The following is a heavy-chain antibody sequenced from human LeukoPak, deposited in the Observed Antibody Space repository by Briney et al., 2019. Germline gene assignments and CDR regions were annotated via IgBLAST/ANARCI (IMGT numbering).Heavy chain of an antibody. J-gene: IGHJ4*02. V-gene: IGHV3-48*03. Sequence: GSLRLSCSASGFSLRKYEMNWVRQAPGKGLEWISYMSSESTAIYYSDSVEGRFTMSRDNAKNSVHLQMTSLRADDTALYFCAREPAGLFFDANGYLDLWGQAVLVTVSS. CDR3: AREPAGLFFDANGYLDL. CDR1: GFSLRKYE. D-gene: IGHD3/OR15-3a*01. CDR2: MSSESTAI.